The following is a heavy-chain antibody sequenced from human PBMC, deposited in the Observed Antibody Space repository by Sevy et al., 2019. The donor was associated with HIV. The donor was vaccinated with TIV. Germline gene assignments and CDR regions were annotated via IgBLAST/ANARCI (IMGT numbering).Heavy chain of an antibody. CDR2: IYYGGST. Sequence: SETLSLTCTVSGVSISSGAYSWYWIRQPPGKGLEWLGNIYYGGSTYYNPSLNSRVTMSIDSSKNQFFLKLSSVTAADTAVYYCARDITGTKNWFDPWGQGTLGTVSS. D-gene: IGHD1-20*01. J-gene: IGHJ5*02. CDR1: GVSISSGAYS. CDR3: ARDITGTKNWFDP. V-gene: IGHV4-30-2*01.